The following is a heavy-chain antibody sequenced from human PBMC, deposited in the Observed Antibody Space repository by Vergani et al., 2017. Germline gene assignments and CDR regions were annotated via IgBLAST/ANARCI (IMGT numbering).Heavy chain of an antibody. CDR3: AKAGAVGLRFLEWLLPNYYFDY. D-gene: IGHD3-3*01. Sequence: EVQLVESGGGVVQPGGSLRLSCAASGFTFDDYAMHWVRQAPGKGLEWVSLISGDGGSTYYADSVKGRFTISRDNSKNSLYLQMNSLRTEDTALYYCAKAGAVGLRFLEWLLPNYYFDYWGQGTLVTVSS. CDR2: ISGDGGST. CDR1: GFTFDDYA. J-gene: IGHJ4*02. V-gene: IGHV3-43*02.